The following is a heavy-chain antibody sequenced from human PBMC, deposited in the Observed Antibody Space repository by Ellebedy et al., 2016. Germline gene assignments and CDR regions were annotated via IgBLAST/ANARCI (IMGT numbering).Heavy chain of an antibody. Sequence: SGPTLVXPTETLTLTCTVSGFSLNNARMGVSWIRQPPGKALEWLAHIFSNDEKSYSTSLKSRLTISEDTSKSQVVLTMTNMDPVDTATSYCAWIMVRGPGDVWGKGTTVTVSS. D-gene: IGHD3-10*01. J-gene: IGHJ6*04. CDR2: IFSNDEK. CDR1: GFSLNNARMG. V-gene: IGHV2-26*04. CDR3: AWIMVRGPGDV.